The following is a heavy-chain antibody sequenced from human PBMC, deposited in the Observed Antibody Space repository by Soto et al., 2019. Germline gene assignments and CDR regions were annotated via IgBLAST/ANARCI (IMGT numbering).Heavy chain of an antibody. CDR3: ARSIVNPPAMFEQ. V-gene: IGHV4-30-2*01. D-gene: IGHD2-2*01. CDR2: IYRTGNT. J-gene: IGHJ5*02. CDR1: VGSVNRGGYS. Sequence: LSLTCPVSVGSVNRGGYSWSWIRQTPGKGLEWLADIYRTGNTIYTPSLNSRATISLDEPNNPLSLHLTSVTAADTAVYYSARSIVNPPAMFEQWGQG.